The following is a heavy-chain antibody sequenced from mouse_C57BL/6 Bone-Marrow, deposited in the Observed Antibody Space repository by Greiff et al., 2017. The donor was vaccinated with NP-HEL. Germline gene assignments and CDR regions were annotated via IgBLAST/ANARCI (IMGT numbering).Heavy chain of an antibody. J-gene: IGHJ4*01. CDR3: AREYGNYVHYYAMDY. V-gene: IGHV1-69*01. CDR2: IDPSDSYT. CDR1: GYTFTSYW. Sequence: QVQLQQPGAELVMPGASVKLSCKASGYTFTSYWMHWVKQRPGQGLEWIGEIDPSDSYTNYNQKFKGKSTLTVDKSSSTAYMQLSSLTSEDSAVYYCAREYGNYVHYYAMDYCGQGTSVTVSS. D-gene: IGHD2-10*02.